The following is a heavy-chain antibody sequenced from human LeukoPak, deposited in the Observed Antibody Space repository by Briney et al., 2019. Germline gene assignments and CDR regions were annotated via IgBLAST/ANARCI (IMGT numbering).Heavy chain of an antibody. V-gene: IGHV3-30-3*01. CDR2: ISYDGSNK. CDR3: AREPWGISFDY. CDR1: GFTFSSYA. Sequence: GGSLRLSCAASGFTFSSYAMHWVRQAPGKGLEWVAVISYDGSNKYYADSVKGRFTISRDNSKNTLYLQMNSLRAEDTAVYYCAREPWGISFDYWGQGTLVTVSS. J-gene: IGHJ4*02. D-gene: IGHD3-16*01.